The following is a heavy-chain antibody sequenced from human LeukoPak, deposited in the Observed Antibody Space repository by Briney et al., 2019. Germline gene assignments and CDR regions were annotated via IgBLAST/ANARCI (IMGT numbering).Heavy chain of an antibody. J-gene: IGHJ4*02. D-gene: IGHD3-22*01. CDR3: ARDNGYFSVDY. V-gene: IGHV3-7*01. CDR2: IKQDESEK. Sequence: GGSLRLSCAASGFTFSSYWMTWARQAPGKGLEWVAHIKQDESEKYYGDSVWGRFTISRDNAQNSLCLQMNSLRAEDTAVYSCARDNGYFSVDYWGQGTLVTVSS. CDR1: GFTFSSYW.